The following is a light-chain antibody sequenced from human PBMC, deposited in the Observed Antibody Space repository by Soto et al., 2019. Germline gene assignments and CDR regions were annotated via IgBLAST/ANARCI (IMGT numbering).Light chain of an antibody. V-gene: IGKV3-20*01. J-gene: IGKJ2*01. Sequence: EIVLTQSPGTLSLSPGERATLSCRASQSVSSRFFAWYQQKPGQAPRLLIYGASSRATGIPDRFSGSGSGTDFTLPISRLEPEDFAVYYCQQYGSSPLYTFGQGTKLEIQ. CDR3: QQYGSSPLYT. CDR2: GAS. CDR1: QSVSSRF.